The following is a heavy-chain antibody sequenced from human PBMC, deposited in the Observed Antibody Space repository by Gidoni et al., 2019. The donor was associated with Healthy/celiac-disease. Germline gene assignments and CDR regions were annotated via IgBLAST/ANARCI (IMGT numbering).Heavy chain of an antibody. D-gene: IGHD2-2*01. CDR3: ARANRGCSSTSCYSHYGMDV. V-gene: IGHV3-13*05. CDR2: IGTAGDP. Sequence: EVQLVESGGGLVQPGGSLRLSCAASGFTFSRYDMHWVRQATGKGLEWVSAIGTAGDPYYPGSVKGRFTISRENAKNSLYLQMNSLRAGDTAVYYCARANRGCSSTSCYSHYGMDVWGQGTTVTVSS. CDR1: GFTFSRYD. J-gene: IGHJ6*02.